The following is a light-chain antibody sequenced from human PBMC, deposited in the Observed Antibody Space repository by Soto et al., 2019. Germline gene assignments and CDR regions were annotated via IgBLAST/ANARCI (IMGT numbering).Light chain of an antibody. V-gene: IGLV2-23*02. J-gene: IGLJ3*02. Sequence: QSALTQPASVSGSPGQSITISCTGTSSDVGNYNLVSWYQHHPGKAPKPMIYEVRKWPSGVSNRFSGSKSDNTASLTISGLQAEDEADYYCGSYAGRSTFVFGGGTKLTVL. CDR3: GSYAGRSTFV. CDR2: EVR. CDR1: SSDVGNYNL.